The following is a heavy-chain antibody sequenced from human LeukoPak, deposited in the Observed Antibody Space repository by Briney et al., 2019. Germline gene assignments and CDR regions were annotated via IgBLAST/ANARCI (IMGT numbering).Heavy chain of an antibody. CDR3: ARAFQSLGGLSLPDY. V-gene: IGHV1-69*06. CDR1: GGTFSSYA. Sequence: SVKVSCKASGGTFSSYAISWVRQAPGQGLEWMGGIIPIFGTANYAQKFQGRVTITADKSTSTAYMELSSLRSEDTAVYYCARAFQSLGGLSLPDYWGQGTLVTVSS. D-gene: IGHD3-16*02. J-gene: IGHJ4*02. CDR2: IIPIFGTA.